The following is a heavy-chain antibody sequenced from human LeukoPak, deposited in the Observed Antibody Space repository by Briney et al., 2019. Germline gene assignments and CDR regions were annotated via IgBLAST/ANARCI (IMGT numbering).Heavy chain of an antibody. J-gene: IGHJ4*02. V-gene: IGHV3-30-3*01. Sequence: GGSLRLSCAASGFTFSNHAIHWVRQAPGKGLEWVAVISSDGVKKYYVDSVKGRFTISRDNSKNTVYLQLNSLRAEDTAVYYCASGRGYWGQGTLVTVSS. CDR2: ISSDGVKK. CDR3: ASGRGY. D-gene: IGHD3-10*01. CDR1: GFTFSNHA.